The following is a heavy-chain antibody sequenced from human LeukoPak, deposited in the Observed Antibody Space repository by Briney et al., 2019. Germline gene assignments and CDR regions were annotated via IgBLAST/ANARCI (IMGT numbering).Heavy chain of an antibody. Sequence: GGSLRLSCAASGFTFSDYYMTWIRQAPGRGLEWISYINGSSSDTKYADSVKGRFSISRDNAKNSVYLLMNSLRAEDTAVYYCARRGTTYCTVDSCHPNWFDPWGQGTLVTVSS. CDR2: INGSSSDT. CDR1: GFTFSDYY. V-gene: IGHV3-11*03. D-gene: IGHD2-15*01. J-gene: IGHJ5*02. CDR3: ARRGTTYCTVDSCHPNWFDP.